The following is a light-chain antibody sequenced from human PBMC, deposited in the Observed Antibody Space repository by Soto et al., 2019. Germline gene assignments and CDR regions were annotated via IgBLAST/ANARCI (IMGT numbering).Light chain of an antibody. CDR3: QQYNNWPRIP. CDR1: QSVSSN. V-gene: IGKV3-15*01. Sequence: EIVMTQSPATLSVSPGERATLSCRASQSVSSNLAWYQQKPGQAPRLLIYGASTRATGIPARFSGSGSGTEFTLTISSLQSEDFAVYYCQQYNNWPRIPFGGGTKVDIX. J-gene: IGKJ4*01. CDR2: GAS.